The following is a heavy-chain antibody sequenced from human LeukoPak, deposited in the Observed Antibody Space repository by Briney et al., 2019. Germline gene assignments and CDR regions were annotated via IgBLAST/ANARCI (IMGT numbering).Heavy chain of an antibody. D-gene: IGHD3-16*01. J-gene: IGHJ4*02. Sequence: GGSLRLSCAASGFTVSRNYMTWVRQAPGKGLEWVSVIYSDGDTYYVDSVKGRFTISRDNSKNTLYLQMNSLGAEDTAVYYCARGPWASFDYWGQGTLVTVSS. CDR1: GFTVSRNY. V-gene: IGHV3-66*01. CDR3: ARGPWASFDY. CDR2: IYSDGDT.